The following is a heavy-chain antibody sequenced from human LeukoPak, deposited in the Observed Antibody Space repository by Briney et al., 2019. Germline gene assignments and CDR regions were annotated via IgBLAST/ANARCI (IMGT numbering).Heavy chain of an antibody. J-gene: IGHJ6*03. Sequence: EGSLRLSCAASGFTFSSYWMSWVRQAPGKGLEWVANIKQDGSEKYYVDSVKGRFTISRDNAKNTLYLQMNSLRAEDTAVYYCARGITMIDTYYYYMDVWGKGTTVTVSS. V-gene: IGHV3-7*01. CDR3: ARGITMIDTYYYYMDV. CDR2: IKQDGSEK. CDR1: GFTFSSYW. D-gene: IGHD3-22*01.